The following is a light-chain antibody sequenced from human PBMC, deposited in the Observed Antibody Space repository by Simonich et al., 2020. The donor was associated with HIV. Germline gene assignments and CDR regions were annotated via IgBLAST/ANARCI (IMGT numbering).Light chain of an antibody. CDR2: AAS. Sequence: IQLTQSPSFLSASVGDRVTITCRASQIISSYLAWYQQKPGQAPKLLIYAASTLQSWVPSRFSGSGSGTEFTLTISRLQPEDFATYYCQQSYSTPLTFGGGTKVEIK. CDR3: QQSYSTPLT. V-gene: IGKV1-9*01. CDR1: QIISSY. J-gene: IGKJ4*01.